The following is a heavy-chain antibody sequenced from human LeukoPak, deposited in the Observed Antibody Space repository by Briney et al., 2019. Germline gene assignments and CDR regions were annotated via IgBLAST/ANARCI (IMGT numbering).Heavy chain of an antibody. CDR3: TRGVNSQGTAMVLFDS. CDR2: ISAYNGNT. CDR1: GYTFTSYG. V-gene: IGHV1-18*01. Sequence: RRASVKVSCKASGYTFTSYGISWVRQAPGQGLEWMGWISAYNGNTNYAQKLQGRVTMTTDTPTSTAYMELRSLRSDDTAVYYCTRGVNSQGTAMVLFDSWGQGSLVTVSA. D-gene: IGHD5-18*01. J-gene: IGHJ4*02.